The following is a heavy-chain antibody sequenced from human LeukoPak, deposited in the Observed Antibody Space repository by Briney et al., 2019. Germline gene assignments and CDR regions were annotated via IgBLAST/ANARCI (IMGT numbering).Heavy chain of an antibody. CDR3: ARDYVLATADY. CDR1: GYTFTGYY. D-gene: IGHD3-16*01. V-gene: IGHV7-4-1*02. J-gene: IGHJ4*02. CDR2: INTNTGNP. Sequence: ASVKVSCKASGYTFTGYYMHWVRQAPGQGLEWMGWINTNTGNPTYAQGFTGRFVFSLDTSVSTAYLQISSLKAEDTAVYYCARDYVLATADYWGQGTLVTVSS.